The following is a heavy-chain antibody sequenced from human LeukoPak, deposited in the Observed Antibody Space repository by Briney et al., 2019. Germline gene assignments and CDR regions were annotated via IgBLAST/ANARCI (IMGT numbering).Heavy chain of an antibody. CDR1: GGSISTYY. J-gene: IGHJ5*02. CDR2: IYSSGST. Sequence: PSETLSLTCTVSGGSISTYYWSWIRQPPGKGLEWIGRIYSSGSTNYNPSLKSRVTMSVDTSNNRLSLKLSSVTAADTAVYYCARDDGRARPNCFDPWGQGTLVTVSS. V-gene: IGHV4-4*07. CDR3: ARDDGRARPNCFDP.